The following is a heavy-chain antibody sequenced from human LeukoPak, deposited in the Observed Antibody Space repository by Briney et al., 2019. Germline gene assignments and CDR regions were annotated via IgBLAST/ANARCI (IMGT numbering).Heavy chain of an antibody. CDR3: ARNDFWSGYYSVYYYYGMDV. CDR1: GYTFTGYY. CDR2: INPNSGGT. Sequence: GASVKVSCKASGYTFTGYYMHWVRQAPGQGLERMGWINPNSGGTNYARKFQGRVTMTRDTSISTAYMELSRLRSDDTAVYYCARNDFWSGYYSVYYYYGMDVWGQGTTVTVSS. V-gene: IGHV1-2*02. J-gene: IGHJ6*02. D-gene: IGHD3-3*01.